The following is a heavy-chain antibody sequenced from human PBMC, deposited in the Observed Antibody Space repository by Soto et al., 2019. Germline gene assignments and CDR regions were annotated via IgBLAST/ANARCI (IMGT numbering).Heavy chain of an antibody. D-gene: IGHD6-19*01. CDR1: GSSISGYY. CDR2: IYNIGST. Sequence: SERLTLTCTVSGSSISGYYWSCLRQPPGKGLKWNGYIYNIGSTNYNPSLRSRVTMSIDTSQEQFSLNLSSVTATDTAVYYCARHVNLPLAGTGVDSWGRGTLVTVS. V-gene: IGHV4-59*08. CDR3: ARHVNLPLAGTGVDS. J-gene: IGHJ4*02.